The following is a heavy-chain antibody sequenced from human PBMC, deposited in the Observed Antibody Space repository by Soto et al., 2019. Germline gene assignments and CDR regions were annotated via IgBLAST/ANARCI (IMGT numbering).Heavy chain of an antibody. CDR2: IHYSGST. CDR1: GGSISTGVYY. Sequence: SETLSLTCTVSGGSISTGVYYWSWIRHYPGKGLEWIGYIHYSGSTYYNSSLKKRLSISVDTSKNQFSLKLTSVTAADTAVYYCARAMATSSFDYWGPGTLVTVSS. CDR3: ARAMATSSFDY. V-gene: IGHV4-31*02. J-gene: IGHJ4*02.